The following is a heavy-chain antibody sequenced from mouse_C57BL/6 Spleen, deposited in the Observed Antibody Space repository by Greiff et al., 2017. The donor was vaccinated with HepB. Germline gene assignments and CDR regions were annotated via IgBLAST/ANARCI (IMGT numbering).Heavy chain of an antibody. CDR2: IDPETGGT. Sequence: VQLQQSGAELVRPGASVTLSCKASGYTFTDYEMHWVKQTPVHGLEWIGAIDPETGGTAYNQKFKGKAILTADKSSSTAYMELRSLTSEDSAVCYCTRGETAGYYFDYWGQGTTLTVSS. J-gene: IGHJ2*01. CDR3: TRGETAGYYFDY. V-gene: IGHV1-15*01. CDR1: GYTFTDYE. D-gene: IGHD3-2*01.